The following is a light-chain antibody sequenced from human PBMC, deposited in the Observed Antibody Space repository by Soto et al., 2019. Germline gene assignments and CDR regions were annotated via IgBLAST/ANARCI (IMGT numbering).Light chain of an antibody. CDR3: CSYAGSSTLYV. V-gene: IGLV2-23*02. J-gene: IGLJ1*01. CDR1: SSDIGTYNL. Sequence: QSALTQPASVSGSPGQSITISCTGTSSDIGTYNLVSWYQQHPGKAPKLMIYEVNKRPSGVSDRFSGSKSGNTASLTISGLQAEDEADYYCCSYAGSSTLYVFGTGTKADRP. CDR2: EVN.